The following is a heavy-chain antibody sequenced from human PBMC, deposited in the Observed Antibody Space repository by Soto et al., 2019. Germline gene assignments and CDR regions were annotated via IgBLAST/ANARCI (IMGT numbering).Heavy chain of an antibody. V-gene: IGHV3-9*01. CDR1: GFTFDDYA. D-gene: IGHD1-26*01. Sequence: ALRLSCAASGFTFDDYAMHWVRQAPGKGLEWVSGISWNSGSIGYADSVKGRFTISRDNAKNSLYLQMNSLRAEDTALYYCANLHEVGVLHAFDIWGQGTMVTVSS. J-gene: IGHJ3*02. CDR3: ANLHEVGVLHAFDI. CDR2: ISWNSGSI.